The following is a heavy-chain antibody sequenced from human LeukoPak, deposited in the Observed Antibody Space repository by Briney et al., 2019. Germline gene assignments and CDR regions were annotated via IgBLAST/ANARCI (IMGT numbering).Heavy chain of an antibody. J-gene: IGHJ4*02. D-gene: IGHD6-6*01. CDR1: GGSFSGYY. Sequence: PSETLSLTCAVYGGSFSGYYWSWIRQPPGKGLEWIGAINHSGSTNYNPSLKSRVTISVDTSKNQFSLKLSSVTAADTAVYYCARGFKRSSSGPPFDYWGQGTLVTVSS. CDR2: INHSGST. V-gene: IGHV4-34*01. CDR3: ARGFKRSSSGPPFDY.